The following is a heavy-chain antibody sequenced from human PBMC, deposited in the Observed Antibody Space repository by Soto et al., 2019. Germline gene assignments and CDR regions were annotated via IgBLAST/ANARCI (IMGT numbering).Heavy chain of an antibody. CDR3: APSVLELRPLDYYSYIDV. CDR2: IYWDDDK. J-gene: IGHJ6*03. D-gene: IGHD1-7*01. V-gene: IGHV2-5*02. Sequence: AGPTLVNPIQSRTLTCTFYGISLSTSGVGVGWIRQPPGKALEWLALIYWDDDKRYSPSLKSRLTITKDTSKNQVVLTMTTMDPVDTATYYCAPSVLELRPLDYYSYIDVCGKGTTVTVSS. CDR1: GISLSTSGVG.